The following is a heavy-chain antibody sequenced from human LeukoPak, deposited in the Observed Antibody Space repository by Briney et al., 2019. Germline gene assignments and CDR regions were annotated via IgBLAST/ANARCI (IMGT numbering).Heavy chain of an antibody. CDR3: ARESGIAAALDL. D-gene: IGHD6-13*01. V-gene: IGHV3-74*01. CDR1: GFTFSSYW. J-gene: IGHJ5*02. CDR2: INTDGSST. Sequence: GGSLRLSCAASGFTFSSYWMHWVRQAPGKGLVWVSRINTDGSSTSYADSVKGRFTISRDNAKNTLYPQMNSLRAEDTAVYYCARESGIAAALDLWGQGTLVTVSS.